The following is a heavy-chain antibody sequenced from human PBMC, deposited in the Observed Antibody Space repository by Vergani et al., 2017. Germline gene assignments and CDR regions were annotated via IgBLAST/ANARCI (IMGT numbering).Heavy chain of an antibody. CDR3: ARVKGIAAAGSVYYYYYMDV. CDR2: IYHSGST. CDR1: GGSISSGGYS. Sequence: QLQLQESGSGLVKPSQTLSLTCAVSGGSISSGGYSWSWIRQPPGTGLEWIGYIYHSGSTYYKPSLKSRVTISVDRSKNQFSLNLSSVTAADTAVYYCARVKGIAAAGSVYYYYYMDVWGKGTTVTVSS. V-gene: IGHV4-30-2*01. J-gene: IGHJ6*03. D-gene: IGHD6-13*01.